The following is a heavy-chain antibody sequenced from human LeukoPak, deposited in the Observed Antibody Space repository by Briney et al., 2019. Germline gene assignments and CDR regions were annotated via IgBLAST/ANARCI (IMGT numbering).Heavy chain of an antibody. V-gene: IGHV1-2*02. CDR2: INPNSGGT. CDR1: GYTFTGYY. CDR3: ARALTLYSGSYYPQDA. Sequence: ASVKVSCKASGYTFTGYYIHWVRQAPGQGLEWVGWINPNSGGTNYAQKFQGRVTMTRDTSISTAYMELSSLRSDDTAVYYCARALTLYSGSYYPQDAWGKGTTVTVSS. J-gene: IGHJ6*04. D-gene: IGHD1-26*01.